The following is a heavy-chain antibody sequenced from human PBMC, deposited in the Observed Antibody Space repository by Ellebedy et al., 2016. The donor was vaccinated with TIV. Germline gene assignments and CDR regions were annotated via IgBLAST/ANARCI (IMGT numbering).Heavy chain of an antibody. Sequence: SLKISXAASGFIFDDYAMHWVRQVPGKGLEWVSGISWNSGSIDYADSVKGRFTISRDNAKNTLYLQMNSLRAEDTAVYYCARVVVVPAAILPCDYWGQGTLVTVSS. J-gene: IGHJ4*02. CDR3: ARVVVVPAAILPCDY. CDR1: GFIFDDYA. CDR2: ISWNSGSI. D-gene: IGHD2-2*01. V-gene: IGHV3-9*01.